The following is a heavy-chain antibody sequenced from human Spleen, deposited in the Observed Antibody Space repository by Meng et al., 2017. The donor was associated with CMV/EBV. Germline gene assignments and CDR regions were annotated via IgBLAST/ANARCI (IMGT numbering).Heavy chain of an antibody. CDR3: ARVVEAHYYYYGMDV. Sequence: GGSLRLSCVASGFTISNYWMSWVRQAPGKGLEWVANIKQDEGERNYVDSVKGRFIISRDNAKNSLYLQMNSLRAEDTAVYYCARVVEAHYYYYGMDVWGQGTTVTVSS. J-gene: IGHJ6*02. D-gene: IGHD5-24*01. CDR1: GFTISNYW. V-gene: IGHV3-7*01. CDR2: IKQDEGER.